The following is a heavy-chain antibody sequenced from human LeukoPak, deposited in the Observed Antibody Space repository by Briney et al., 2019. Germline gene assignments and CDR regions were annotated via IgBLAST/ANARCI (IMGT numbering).Heavy chain of an antibody. Sequence: SETLSLTCTVSSGSISNYDWSWIRQPAGKGLEWIGRIYTSGSTNYNPSLKSQVTMSVDTSKKQFSLKLSSVTAADTAVYYCARGGTLYTSSPWGQGTMVTVSS. J-gene: IGHJ3*01. V-gene: IGHV4-4*07. D-gene: IGHD2/OR15-2a*01. CDR3: ARGGTLYTSSP. CDR1: SGSISNYD. CDR2: IYTSGST.